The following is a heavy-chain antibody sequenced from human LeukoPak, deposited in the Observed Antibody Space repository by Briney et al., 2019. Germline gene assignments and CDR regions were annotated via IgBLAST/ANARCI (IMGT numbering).Heavy chain of an antibody. CDR1: GFTFSNYP. V-gene: IGHV3-30*04. CDR2: ISSDGLNK. J-gene: IGHJ4*02. Sequence: GRSLRLSCAASGFTFSNYPLHWVRQAPGKRLEWVAVISSDGLNKYYADSVKGRFTISRDNSQNMFYLQMNSLRPEDTAVYSCAKPLARMQLWLPYFDYWGQGTLVAVSS. CDR3: AKPLARMQLWLPYFDY. D-gene: IGHD5-18*01.